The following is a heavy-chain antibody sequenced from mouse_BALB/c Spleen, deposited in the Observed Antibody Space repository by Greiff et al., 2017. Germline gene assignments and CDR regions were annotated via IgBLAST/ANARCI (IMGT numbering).Heavy chain of an antibody. CDR3: ARDGGYGWFAY. CDR1: GFSLTGYG. V-gene: IGHV2-6-7*01. CDR2: IWGDGST. Sequence: VKLMESGPGLVAPSQSLSITCTVSGFSLTGYGVNWVRQPPGKGLEWLGMIWGDGSTDYNSAPRSRLSISKDNSKSQVFLKMNSLQTDDTARYYCARDGGYGWFAYWGQGTLVTVSA. J-gene: IGHJ3*01. D-gene: IGHD2-2*01.